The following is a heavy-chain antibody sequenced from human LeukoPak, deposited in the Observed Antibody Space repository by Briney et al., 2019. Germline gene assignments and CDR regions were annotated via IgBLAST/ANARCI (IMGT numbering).Heavy chain of an antibody. CDR2: IYWNDDE. J-gene: IGHJ4*02. CDR1: GFSLTTSGVG. CDR3: VLGGRVATDKYFDY. Sequence: SGPTLVNPTQTLTLTCAFSGFSLTTSGVGVGWIRQPPGKALEWLALIYWNDDERYSPSLQSRLTITKDTSKNLVVLTMTNMDPEDTATYYCVLGGRVATDKYFDYWGQGTLVTVSS. D-gene: IGHD5-12*01. V-gene: IGHV2-5*01.